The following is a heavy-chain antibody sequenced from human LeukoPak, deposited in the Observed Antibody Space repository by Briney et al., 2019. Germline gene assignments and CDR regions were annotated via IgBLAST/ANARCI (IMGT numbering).Heavy chain of an antibody. CDR1: GGSFSGYY. Sequence: SETLSLTCAVYGGSFSGYYWSWIRQPPGKGLEWIGEINHSGSTNYNPSLKSRVTISVDTSKNQFSLKLSSVTAADTAVYYCARLGYCSSTSCQEDIWGQGTMVTVSS. CDR2: INHSGST. V-gene: IGHV4-34*01. J-gene: IGHJ3*02. D-gene: IGHD2-2*01. CDR3: ARLGYCSSTSCQEDI.